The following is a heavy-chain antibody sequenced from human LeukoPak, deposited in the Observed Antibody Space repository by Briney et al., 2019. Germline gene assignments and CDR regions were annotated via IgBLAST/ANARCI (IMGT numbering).Heavy chain of an antibody. CDR2: ISSSSSYI. CDR3: AMMSLTPFDY. CDR1: GFTFSSYS. Sequence: GGSLRLSCAASGFTFSSYSMNWVRQAPGKGLEWVSSISSSSSYIYYADSVKGRLTISRDNAKNSLYLQMNSLRAEDTAVYYCAMMSLTPFDYWGQGTLVTVSS. J-gene: IGHJ4*02. V-gene: IGHV3-21*01.